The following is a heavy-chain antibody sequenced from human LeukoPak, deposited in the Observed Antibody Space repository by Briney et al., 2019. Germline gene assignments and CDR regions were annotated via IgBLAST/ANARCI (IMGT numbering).Heavy chain of an antibody. CDR3: AKDLTTVTTSYYYYGMDV. CDR1: RFTFSSYG. V-gene: IGHV3-30*18. D-gene: IGHD4-17*01. J-gene: IGHJ6*02. Sequence: GGSLRLSCAASRFTFSSYGMHWVRQAPGKGLEWVAVISYDGSNKYYADSVKGRFTISRDNSKNTLYLQMNSLRAEDTAVYYCAKDLTTVTTSYYYYGMDVWGQGTTVTVSS. CDR2: ISYDGSNK.